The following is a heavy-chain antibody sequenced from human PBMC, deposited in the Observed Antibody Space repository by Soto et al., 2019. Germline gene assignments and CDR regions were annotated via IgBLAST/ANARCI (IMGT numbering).Heavy chain of an antibody. CDR3: ARSLTITMVRGDYMDV. CDR2: INHSGST. D-gene: IGHD3-10*01. CDR1: GGSFSGYY. V-gene: IGHV4-34*01. J-gene: IGHJ6*03. Sequence: PSETLSLTCAVYGGSFSGYYWSWIRQPPGKGLEWIGEINHSGSTNYNPSLKSRVTISVDTSKNQFSLKLSSVTAADTAVYYCARSLTITMVRGDYMDVWGKGTTVT.